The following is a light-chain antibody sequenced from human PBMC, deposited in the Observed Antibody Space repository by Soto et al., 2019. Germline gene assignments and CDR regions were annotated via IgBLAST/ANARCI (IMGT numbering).Light chain of an antibody. CDR1: SGSVSAGHY. CDR2: DTN. Sequence: QTVVTQEPSFSVSPGGTVTLTCGLNSGSVSAGHYPSWYQQTPGQAPRTLIYDTNTLSSGVPDRFSGSILGNKAALTITGAQADDESDYYCVLYMRSGISVFGGGTKLTVL. J-gene: IGLJ2*01. CDR3: VLYMRSGISV. V-gene: IGLV8-61*01.